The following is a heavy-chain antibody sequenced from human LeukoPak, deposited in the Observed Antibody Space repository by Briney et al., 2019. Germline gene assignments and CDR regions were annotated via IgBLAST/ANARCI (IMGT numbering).Heavy chain of an antibody. V-gene: IGHV3-43*02. D-gene: IGHD6-19*01. CDR1: GFTFDDYV. J-gene: IGHJ4*02. Sequence: AGGSLRLSCAASGFTFDDYVMHWVRQAPGKGLEWVSLISGDGGSAYYGDSVKGRFTISRDNSKNSLYLQMNSLRTEDTALYYCAKDIGSSGWYQYWGQGSLVTV. CDR2: ISGDGGSA. CDR3: AKDIGSSGWYQY.